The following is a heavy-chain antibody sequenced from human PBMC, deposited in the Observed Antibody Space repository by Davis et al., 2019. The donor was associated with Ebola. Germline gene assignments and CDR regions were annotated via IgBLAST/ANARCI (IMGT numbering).Heavy chain of an antibody. D-gene: IGHD3-22*01. CDR1: GGSISSSSYY. CDR2: IYYSGST. V-gene: IGHV4-39*01. J-gene: IGHJ4*02. Sequence: SETLSLTCTVSGGSISSSSYYWGWIRQPPGKGLEWFGSIYYSGSTYYNPSLKSRVTISVDTSKNQFSLKLSSVTAADTAVYYCARQVTYYYDSSGYYLSYYFDYWGQGTLVTVSS. CDR3: ARQVTYYYDSSGYYLSYYFDY.